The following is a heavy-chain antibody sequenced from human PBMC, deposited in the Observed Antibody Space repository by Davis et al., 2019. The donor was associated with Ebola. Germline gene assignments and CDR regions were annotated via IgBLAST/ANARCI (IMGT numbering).Heavy chain of an antibody. Sequence: ASVKVSCKASGYTFTSYGISWVRQAPGQGLEWMGWISSYNGNTNYAQKLQGRVTMTTDTSTSTAYMELRSLRSDDTAVYYCARDWGMVAAAGCFDPWGQGTLVTVSS. D-gene: IGHD6-13*01. V-gene: IGHV1-18*01. CDR1: GYTFTSYG. J-gene: IGHJ5*02. CDR2: ISSYNGNT. CDR3: ARDWGMVAAAGCFDP.